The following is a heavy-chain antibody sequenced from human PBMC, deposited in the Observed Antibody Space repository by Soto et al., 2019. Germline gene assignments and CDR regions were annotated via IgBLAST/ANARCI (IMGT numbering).Heavy chain of an antibody. D-gene: IGHD6-6*01. CDR1: GFTFSSYT. J-gene: IGHJ4*02. V-gene: IGHV3-21*01. CDR2: ISSSSSYI. Sequence: PGGSLRLSCAASGFTFSSYTMNWVRQAPGKGLEWVSSISSSSSYIYYADSVKGRFTISRDNAKNSLYLQMTSLRAEDTAVYYCARDASSIAASTFFDYWGQGTLVTVSS. CDR3: ARDASSIAASTFFDY.